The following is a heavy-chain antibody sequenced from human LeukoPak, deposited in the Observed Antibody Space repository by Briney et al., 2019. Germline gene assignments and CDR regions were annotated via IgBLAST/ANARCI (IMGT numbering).Heavy chain of an antibody. D-gene: IGHD3-10*01. J-gene: IGHJ4*02. Sequence: GGSLRLSCAASGFTFSSHWMSWVRQAPGKGLEWVANIKQDGSEKYYVDSVKGRFTISRDNAKDSLYLQMNSLRAEDTAVYYCARGFGHSYYDYWGQGTLVTVSS. CDR3: ARGFGHSYYDY. V-gene: IGHV3-7*01. CDR1: GFTFSSHW. CDR2: IKQDGSEK.